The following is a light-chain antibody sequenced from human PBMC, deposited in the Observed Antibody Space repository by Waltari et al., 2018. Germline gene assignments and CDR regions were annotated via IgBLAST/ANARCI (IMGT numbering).Light chain of an antibody. CDR3: QSYDSSLRGFYV. CDR1: TPNIGAGCG. Sequence: QSVLTQPPSLSWPQGRQVTIPGPGSTPNIGAGCGLLWHQQYPGTAPKLLIYDNTNRPSGVPARFSGSKSGTSASLAITGLQAEEEADYYCQSYDSSLRGFYVFGTGTKVTV. J-gene: IGLJ1*01. V-gene: IGLV1-40*01. CDR2: DNT.